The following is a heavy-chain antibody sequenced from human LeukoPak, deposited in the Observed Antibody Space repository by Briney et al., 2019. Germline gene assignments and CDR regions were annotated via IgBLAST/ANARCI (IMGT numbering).Heavy chain of an antibody. CDR1: GFTFSSYS. J-gene: IGHJ4*02. V-gene: IGHV3-21*04. D-gene: IGHD6-13*01. CDR3: AKDPPPYSSSWYYFDY. CDR2: ISSSSSYI. Sequence: GGSLRLSCAASGFTFSSYSMNWVRQAPGKGLEWVSSISSSSSYIYYADSVKGRFTISRDNAKNSLYLQMNSLRAEDTAVYYCAKDPPPYSSSWYYFDYWGQGTLVTVSS.